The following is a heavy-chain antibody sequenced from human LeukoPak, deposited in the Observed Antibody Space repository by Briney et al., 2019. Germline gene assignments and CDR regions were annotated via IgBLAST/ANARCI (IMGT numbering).Heavy chain of an antibody. CDR2: IYHSGST. Sequence: SETLSLTCAVSGGSISSGGYSWSWIRQPPGKGLEWIGYIYHSGSTYYNPSLKSRVTISVDRSKNQFSLKLSSVTAADTAVYYCARASRRYSSSRAPFYWGQGTLVAVSS. J-gene: IGHJ4*02. V-gene: IGHV4-30-2*01. CDR1: GGSISSGGYS. CDR3: ARASRRYSSSRAPFY. D-gene: IGHD6-13*01.